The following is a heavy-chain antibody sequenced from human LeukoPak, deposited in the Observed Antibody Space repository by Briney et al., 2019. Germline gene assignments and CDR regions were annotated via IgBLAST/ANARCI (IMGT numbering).Heavy chain of an antibody. Sequence: SQTLSLTCAVSGGSISSGGYSWSWTRQPPGKGLEWIGYIYHSGSTYYNPSLKSRVTISVDRSKNQFSLKLSSATAADTAVYYCARDPYSSSSIGWYFDLWGRGTLVTVSS. J-gene: IGHJ2*01. CDR3: ARDPYSSSSIGWYFDL. CDR1: GGSISSGGYS. V-gene: IGHV4-30-2*01. CDR2: IYHSGST. D-gene: IGHD6-6*01.